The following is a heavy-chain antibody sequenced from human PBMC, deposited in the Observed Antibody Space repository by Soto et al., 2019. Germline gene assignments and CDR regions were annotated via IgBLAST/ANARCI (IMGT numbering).Heavy chain of an antibody. Sequence: QVQLQESGPGLVKPSETLSLTCTISGGPMNNYYCSWFRQPRGQGLEWIGYMGYNGVPRYNPSLRSRVAISLDTAKNQFALNLSSVTAADTALDYCARQGFGELHGLVDVWGQGITVTVSS. CDR3: ARQGFGELHGLVDV. CDR1: GGPMNNYY. J-gene: IGHJ6*02. D-gene: IGHD3-10*01. V-gene: IGHV4-59*08. CDR2: MGYNGVP.